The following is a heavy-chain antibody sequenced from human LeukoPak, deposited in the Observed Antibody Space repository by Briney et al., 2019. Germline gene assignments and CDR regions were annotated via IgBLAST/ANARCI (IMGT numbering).Heavy chain of an antibody. V-gene: IGHV3-48*01. CDR2: ITTSSSSI. J-gene: IGHJ3*02. CDR3: ARDSGYPRAHGFDI. Sequence: GGSLRLSCAASGFPSSSYSMNWVRQAPGKGLEWISYITTSSSSIYYADSVKGRFTISRDNDKNSLYLQMNSLRAEDTAVYYCARDSGYPRAHGFDIWGQGTMVAVSS. CDR1: GFPSSSYS. D-gene: IGHD3-22*01.